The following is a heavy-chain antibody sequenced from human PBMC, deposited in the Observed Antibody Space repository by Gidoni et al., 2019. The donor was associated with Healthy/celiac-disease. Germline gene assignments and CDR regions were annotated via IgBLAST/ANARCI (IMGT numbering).Heavy chain of an antibody. Sequence: EVQLVESGGGLVKPGRSLRLSCTASGFPFGDSAMTWFRQAPGKGLEWVGFIRSKAYGGTTEYAASVKGRFTISRDDSKSIAYLQMNSLKTEDTAVYYCTRDSSYYYDSSDGYYFDYWGQGTLVTVSS. J-gene: IGHJ4*02. CDR2: IRSKAYGGTT. CDR3: TRDSSYYYDSSDGYYFDY. CDR1: GFPFGDSA. D-gene: IGHD3-22*01. V-gene: IGHV3-49*05.